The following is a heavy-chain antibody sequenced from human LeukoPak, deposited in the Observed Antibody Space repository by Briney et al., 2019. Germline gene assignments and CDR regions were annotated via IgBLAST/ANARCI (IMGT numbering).Heavy chain of an antibody. CDR2: IPYDGSNK. Sequence: GGSLRLSCAASGFTFSSYGMHWVRQAPGKGLEWVAVIPYDGSNKYYADSVKGRFTISRDNSKNTLYLQMNSLRAEDTAVYYCATGVTTGHDAFDIWGQGTMVTVSS. J-gene: IGHJ3*02. D-gene: IGHD4-11*01. V-gene: IGHV3-30*03. CDR3: ATGVTTGHDAFDI. CDR1: GFTFSSYG.